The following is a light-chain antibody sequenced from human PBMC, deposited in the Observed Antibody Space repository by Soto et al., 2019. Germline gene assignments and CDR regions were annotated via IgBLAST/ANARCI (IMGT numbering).Light chain of an antibody. CDR2: MVN. J-gene: IGLJ1*01. CDR3: TSTRHGSIYV. Sequence: QSVLTQPASVSGSPGQSITISCTGTSSDVGNYNYVSWYQQYPGRVPKLLIYMVNNRASGVSNRFSGSKSGNTASLTISGLQAEDEADYFCTSTRHGSIYVLGNGTKVT. CDR1: SSDVGNYNY. V-gene: IGLV2-14*01.